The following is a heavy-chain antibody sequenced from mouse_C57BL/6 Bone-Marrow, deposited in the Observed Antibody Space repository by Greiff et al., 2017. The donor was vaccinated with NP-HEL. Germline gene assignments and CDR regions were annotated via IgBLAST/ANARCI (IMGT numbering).Heavy chain of an antibody. V-gene: IGHV7-3*01. J-gene: IGHJ4*01. CDR3: ARSIYDDYADDPVYAMAY. CDR2: IRNKANGYTT. D-gene: IGHD2-4*01. Sequence: EVHLVESGGGLVQPGGSLSLSCAASGFTFTDYYMSWVRQPPGKALEWLVFIRNKANGYTTESSASVKGRFTISRDISQSILYLQMNALRAEDSATYYCARSIYDDYADDPVYAMAYWGQGTAVTVSA. CDR1: GFTFTDYY.